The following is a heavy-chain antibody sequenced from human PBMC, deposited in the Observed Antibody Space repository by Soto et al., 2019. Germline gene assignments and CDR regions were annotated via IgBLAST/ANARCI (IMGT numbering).Heavy chain of an antibody. J-gene: IGHJ4*02. CDR3: AIIWSDYQKFDY. V-gene: IGHV3-23*01. CDR1: GFTFSSYA. Sequence: PGGFLRLSCAASGFTFSSYAMSWVRRAPGKGLEWVSGISGSGGTTFYADSVKGRFTISRDNSKNTLYLQMNSLRAEDTAVYYCAIIWSDYQKFDYWGQGTLVNVSS. CDR2: ISGSGGTT. D-gene: IGHD3-3*01.